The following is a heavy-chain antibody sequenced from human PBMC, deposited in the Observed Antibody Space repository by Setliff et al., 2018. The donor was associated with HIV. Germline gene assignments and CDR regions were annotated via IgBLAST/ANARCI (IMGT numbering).Heavy chain of an antibody. D-gene: IGHD3-10*01. Sequence: GGSLRLSCAGSGFTFGTYSMGWVRQAPGKGLEWFSFISSGGSYIFYADSVKGRFTISRDNAKMYLQMNGLRAEDTALYYCVRGPPGITVVIDYWGQGTLVTVSS. V-gene: IGHV3-21*01. CDR1: GFTFGTYS. CDR2: ISSGGSYI. CDR3: VRGPPGITVVIDY. J-gene: IGHJ4*02.